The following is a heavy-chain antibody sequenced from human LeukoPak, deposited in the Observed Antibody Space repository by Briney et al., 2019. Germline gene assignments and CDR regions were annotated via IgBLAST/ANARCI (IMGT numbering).Heavy chain of an antibody. CDR2: IDSDGSTT. J-gene: IGHJ5*02. CDR1: GFIFSGYW. CDR3: TKSNWFDP. Sequence: GGSLRLSCAASGFIFSGYWMNWVRQAPGKGLAWVAGIDSDGSTTKYADSVKGRFTISRDNAKNTLYLQTNSLGAEDTAVYYCTKSNWFDPWGQGTLVTVSS. V-gene: IGHV3-74*03.